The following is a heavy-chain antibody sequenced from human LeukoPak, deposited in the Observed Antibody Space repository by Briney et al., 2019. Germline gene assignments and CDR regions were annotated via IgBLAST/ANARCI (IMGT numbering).Heavy chain of an antibody. V-gene: IGHV3-15*01. Sequence: PGGSLRLSCAASGFTVSSNYMSWVRQAPGKGLEWVGRIKSKTDGGTTDYAAPVKGRFTISRDDSKNTLYLQMNSLKTEDTAVYYCTTQARSTQLRYFDWEFDYWGQGTLVTVSS. D-gene: IGHD3-9*01. CDR1: GFTVSSNY. CDR2: IKSKTDGGTT. J-gene: IGHJ4*02. CDR3: TTQARSTQLRYFDWEFDY.